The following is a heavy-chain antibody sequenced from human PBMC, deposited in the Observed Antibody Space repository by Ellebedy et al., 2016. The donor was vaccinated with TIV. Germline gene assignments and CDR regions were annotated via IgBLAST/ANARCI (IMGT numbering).Heavy chain of an antibody. CDR3: ARVQWELLEAPYGLDV. Sequence: GGSLRLSCAASGYTFTSYWMHWVRQAPGKGLVWVSHINGDGSHTIYADSVKGRFTISRDNARNSVYLQLDGLRVEDTAVYYCARVQWELLEAPYGLDVWGQGTTVTVSS. CDR1: GYTFTSYW. J-gene: IGHJ6*02. V-gene: IGHV3-74*01. D-gene: IGHD1-26*01. CDR2: INGDGSHT.